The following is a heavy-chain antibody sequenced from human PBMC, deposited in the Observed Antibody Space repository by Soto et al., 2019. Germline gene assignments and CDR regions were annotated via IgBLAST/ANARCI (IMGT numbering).Heavy chain of an antibody. CDR1: GGTFSSYA. D-gene: IGHD2-15*01. CDR3: ARDRSTVGVGGRDRGDY. V-gene: IGHV1-69*01. CDR2: IIPIFGTA. J-gene: IGHJ4*02. Sequence: QVQLVQSGAEVMKPGSSVKVSCKASGGTFSSYAISWVRQAPGQGLEWMGGIIPIFGTANYAQKFQGRVTITADESTSTAYMERSSLRSEDTAVYYCARDRSTVGVGGRDRGDYWGQGTLVTVSS.